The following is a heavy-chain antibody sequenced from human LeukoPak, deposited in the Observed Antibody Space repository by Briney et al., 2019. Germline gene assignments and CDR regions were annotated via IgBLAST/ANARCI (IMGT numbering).Heavy chain of an antibody. Sequence: GGSLRLSCAASGYTFSDYHMNWVRQAPGKGLEWVSSISISSSYIYYADSVKGRFTISRDNAMNSLYLQMNSLRAEDTALYYCTRDDGSYSRSPGFDYWGQGNLVTVSS. J-gene: IGHJ4*02. CDR1: GYTFSDYH. V-gene: IGHV3-21*01. D-gene: IGHD1-26*01. CDR3: TRDDGSYSRSPGFDY. CDR2: ISISSSYI.